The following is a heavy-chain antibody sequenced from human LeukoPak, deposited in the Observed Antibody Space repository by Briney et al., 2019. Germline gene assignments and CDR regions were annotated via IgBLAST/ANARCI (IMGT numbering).Heavy chain of an antibody. Sequence: NPSETLSLTCTVSGGSISSYYWSWIRQPPGKGLEWIGYIYYSGSTNYNPSLKSRVTISVDTSKNQFSLKLSSVTAADTAVYYCARDRGTAMALTLFDYWGQGTLVTVSS. CDR3: ARDRGTAMALTLFDY. J-gene: IGHJ4*02. CDR1: GGSISSYY. D-gene: IGHD5-18*01. V-gene: IGHV4-59*01. CDR2: IYYSGST.